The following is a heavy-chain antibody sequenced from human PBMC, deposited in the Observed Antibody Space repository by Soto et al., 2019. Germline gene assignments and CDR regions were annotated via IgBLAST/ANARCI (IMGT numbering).Heavy chain of an antibody. V-gene: IGHV4-59*01. CDR2: IYYSGST. CDR1: GGSISSYY. J-gene: IGHJ4*02. CDR3: AREQYSYGPVIFDY. D-gene: IGHD5-18*01. Sequence: SETLSLTCTVSGGSISSYYWSWIRQPPGKGLEWIGYIYYSGSTNYNPSLKSRVTISVDTSKNQFSLKLSSVTAADTAVYYCAREQYSYGPVIFDYWGQGTLVTVSS.